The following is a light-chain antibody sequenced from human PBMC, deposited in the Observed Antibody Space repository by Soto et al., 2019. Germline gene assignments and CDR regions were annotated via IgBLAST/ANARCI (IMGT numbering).Light chain of an antibody. CDR3: QQTYSTPFT. Sequence: DIQMTQSPSSLSASVGARVTITCRSSQSINRYIHWYQQKPGKAPNLLINAASGLQSAVPSRFSGGGSGTDFTLTISNLQPEDFATYSCQQTYSTPFTFGPGTKVDIK. V-gene: IGKV1-39*01. CDR1: QSINRY. CDR2: AAS. J-gene: IGKJ3*01.